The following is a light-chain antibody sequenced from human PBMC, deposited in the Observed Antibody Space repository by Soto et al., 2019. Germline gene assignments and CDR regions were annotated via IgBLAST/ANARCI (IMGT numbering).Light chain of an antibody. V-gene: IGLV2-8*01. Sequence: QSALTQPPSASGSPGQSVTISCTGTSSDIGAYNYVSWFQQHPGEAPKLIISEVNKRPSGVPDRFSGSKSGNTASLTVSGLQAEDEADYYCFSYAGSSTLFGGGTKLTVL. J-gene: IGLJ2*01. CDR3: FSYAGSSTL. CDR2: EVN. CDR1: SSDIGAYNY.